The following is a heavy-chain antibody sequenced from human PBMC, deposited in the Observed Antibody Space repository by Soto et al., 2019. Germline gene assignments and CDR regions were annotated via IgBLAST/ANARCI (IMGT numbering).Heavy chain of an antibody. V-gene: IGHV4-30-4*01. CDR2: IYYTVKT. CDR1: GDYIHVGVYY. J-gene: IGHJ4*02. D-gene: IGHD2-21*02. Sequence: SLTCSLSGDYIHVGVYYWTWIRQRPGKVLEWMGYIYYTVKTYYNPSLESRLTMSVDTSKDQFSLKLKSVTAADTALYFCARQRTSVVTQAYFDVWGPGSLVTVSS. CDR3: ARQRTSVVTQAYFDV.